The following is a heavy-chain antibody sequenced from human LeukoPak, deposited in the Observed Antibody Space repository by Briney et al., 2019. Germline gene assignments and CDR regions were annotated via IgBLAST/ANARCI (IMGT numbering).Heavy chain of an antibody. J-gene: IGHJ3*02. CDR3: LRHLSAGRPGFDI. V-gene: IGHV4-59*08. D-gene: IGHD2-15*01. CDR1: GGSINSYY. CDR2: IYYSGST. Sequence: SETLSLTCTVSGGSINSYYWSWIRQPPGKGLEWIGYIYYSGSTNYNPSLKSRVTISVDTSNNKFSLKLTSLTAADTAVYYLLRHLSAGRPGFDIWGQGTMVTVSS.